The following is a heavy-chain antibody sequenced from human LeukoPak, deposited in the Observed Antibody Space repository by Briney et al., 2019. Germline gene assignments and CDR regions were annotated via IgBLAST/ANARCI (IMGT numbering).Heavy chain of an antibody. CDR1: GFTFSSYS. V-gene: IGHV3-21*01. CDR3: ARVHLADAFDI. Sequence: GGSLRLSRAASGFTFSSYSMNWVRQAPGKGLEWVSSISSSSSYIYYADSVKGRFTISRDNAKNSLYLQMNSLRAEDTAVYYCARVHLADAFDIWGQGTMVTVSS. J-gene: IGHJ3*02. CDR2: ISSSSSYI.